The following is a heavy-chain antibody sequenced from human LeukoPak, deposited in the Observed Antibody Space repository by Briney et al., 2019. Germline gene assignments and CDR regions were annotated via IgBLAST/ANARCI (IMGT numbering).Heavy chain of an antibody. CDR1: GYSLTDYY. D-gene: IGHD3-16*01. V-gene: IGHV1-2*06. CDR3: ARGGGWFDP. CDR2: INPNSGGT. J-gene: IGHJ5*02. Sequence: ASVKVSRKASGYSLTDYYIHWVRQAPGQGLEWMGRINPNSGGTNYAQKFQGRVTMTRDTSISTAYMELSRLRSDDTAVYYCARGGGWFDPWGQGTLVTVSS.